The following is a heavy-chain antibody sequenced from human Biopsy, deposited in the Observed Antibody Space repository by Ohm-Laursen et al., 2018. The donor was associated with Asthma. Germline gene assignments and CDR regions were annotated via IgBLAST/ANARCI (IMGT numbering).Heavy chain of an antibody. D-gene: IGHD3-10*01. Sequence: ASVKVSCKASGYTFNTAGITWVRQAPGQGLGWMGWISVYNGNTKVAQKLQDRVTMITDTSTSTAYMELRSLRSDDTAVYFCARAVDYSHYYGIDVWGQGTTVAVS. J-gene: IGHJ6*02. CDR2: ISVYNGNT. CDR1: GYTFNTAG. CDR3: ARAVDYSHYYGIDV. V-gene: IGHV1-18*01.